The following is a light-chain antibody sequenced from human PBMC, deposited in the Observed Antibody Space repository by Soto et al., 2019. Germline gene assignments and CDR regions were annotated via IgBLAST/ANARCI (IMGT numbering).Light chain of an antibody. J-gene: IGLJ2*01. CDR3: QVWDSSSDHVV. CDR1: NIRSKS. Sequence: SYELTQPPSVSVAPGQTARITCGGDNIRSKSVHWYQQRPGQAPVLVVYGDSDRPSGIPERFSGSNSGITATLTISRVEAGDEADYYCQVWDSSSDHVVFGGGTKLTVL. V-gene: IGLV3-21*02. CDR2: GDS.